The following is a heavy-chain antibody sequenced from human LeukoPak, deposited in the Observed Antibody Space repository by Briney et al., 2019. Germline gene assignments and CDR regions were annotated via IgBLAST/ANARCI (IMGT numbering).Heavy chain of an antibody. D-gene: IGHD3-9*01. CDR3: ARWHYDILTGYYPYNWFDP. CDR1: GGSISSSSYY. V-gene: IGHV4-39*01. J-gene: IGHJ5*02. CDR2: IYYSGST. Sequence: PSETLSLTCTVSGGSISSSSYYWGWIRQPPGKGLEWIGSIYYSGSTYYNPSLKSRVTISVDTSKNQFSLKLSSVTAADTAVYYCARWHYDILTGYYPYNWFDPWGQGTLVTVSS.